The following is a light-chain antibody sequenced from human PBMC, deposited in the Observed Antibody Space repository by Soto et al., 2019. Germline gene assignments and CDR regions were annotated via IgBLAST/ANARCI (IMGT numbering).Light chain of an antibody. V-gene: IGKV3-20*01. CDR2: GAS. CDR1: QSVNSRY. CDR3: QHYDNSPLT. J-gene: IGKJ4*01. Sequence: EVVLTQSPGTLSLSPGERAILSCTASQSVNSRYLAWYQQKHGQAPRLLISGASSRATGIPDRFSGSGSGTDFTLIINRLEAEDFAVYYCQHYDNSPLTFGGGTKVEI.